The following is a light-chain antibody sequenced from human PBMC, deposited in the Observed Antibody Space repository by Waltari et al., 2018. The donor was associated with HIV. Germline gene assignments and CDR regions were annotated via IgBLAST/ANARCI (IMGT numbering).Light chain of an antibody. CDR1: QSVSSY. Sequence: EIVLTQYPATLSFSPGARAPLSCRASQSVSSYLAWYQQKPGQAPRLLIYDASNRATGIPARFSGSGSGTDFTLTITSLEPEDFAVYYCQQRSNWPPYTFGQGTKLEIK. CDR3: QQRSNWPPYT. V-gene: IGKV3-11*01. J-gene: IGKJ2*01. CDR2: DAS.